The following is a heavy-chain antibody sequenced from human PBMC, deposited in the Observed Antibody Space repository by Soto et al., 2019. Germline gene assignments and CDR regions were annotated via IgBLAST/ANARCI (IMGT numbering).Heavy chain of an antibody. J-gene: IGHJ4*02. CDR3: ARVFGVVISPFDY. CDR2: ISAYNGNT. Sequence: QVQLVQSGAEVKKPGASVKVSCKASGYTFTSYGISWVRQAPGQGLEWMGWISAYNGNTNYAQKLQGRVTMTTDTSTSADYMELGSLRADVTDVYYCARVFGVVISPFDYWGQGTLVTVSS. D-gene: IGHD3-3*01. V-gene: IGHV1-18*01. CDR1: GYTFTSYG.